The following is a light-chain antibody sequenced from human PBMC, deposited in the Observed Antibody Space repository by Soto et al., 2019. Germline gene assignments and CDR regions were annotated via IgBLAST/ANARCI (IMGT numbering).Light chain of an antibody. V-gene: IGLV3-21*01. CDR3: QVWDISSGHVV. CDR2: YDS. Sequence: SYELTQPPSVSVAPGKTASVACGGSNIGSKSVHWYQQKSGQAPVLVMCYDSDRPSGIPERFSGSNSGNTATLTISRVEAGDEADYYCQVWDISSGHVVFGGGTKLTVL. CDR1: NIGSKS. J-gene: IGLJ3*02.